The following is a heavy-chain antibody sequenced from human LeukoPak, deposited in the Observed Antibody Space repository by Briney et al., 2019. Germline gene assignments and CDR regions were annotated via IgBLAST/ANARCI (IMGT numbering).Heavy chain of an antibody. Sequence: ASVKVSCKVSGYTLTELSMRWVRQAPGKGLEWMGGFDPEDGETIYAQKFQGRVTMTEDTSTDTAYMELSSLRSEDTAVYYCATGGLIVGDAFDIWGQGTMVTVSS. CDR1: GYTLTELS. CDR2: FDPEDGET. CDR3: ATGGLIVGDAFDI. V-gene: IGHV1-24*01. J-gene: IGHJ3*02. D-gene: IGHD2-21*01.